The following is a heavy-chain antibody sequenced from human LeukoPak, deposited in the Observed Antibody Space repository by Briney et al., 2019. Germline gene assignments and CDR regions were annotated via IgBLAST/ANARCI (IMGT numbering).Heavy chain of an antibody. Sequence: SDTLSLTCRVSGASISSYYWSWIRQPPGKGLEWIDYVFYTGSTKNNPSLKSRVSTSVDRSMNQFSLNLSSVTAADTAVYYCARRGNSWSDFDFWGQGTLVTVSS. CDR2: VFYTGST. CDR3: ARRGNSWSDFDF. J-gene: IGHJ4*02. CDR1: GASISSYY. V-gene: IGHV4-59*08. D-gene: IGHD6-13*01.